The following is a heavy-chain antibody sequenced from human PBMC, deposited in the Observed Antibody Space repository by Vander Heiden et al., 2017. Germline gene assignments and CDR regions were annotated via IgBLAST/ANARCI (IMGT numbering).Heavy chain of an antibody. CDR3: AKTIFGVVIPGGFDP. CDR1: GFTFSSYA. J-gene: IGHJ5*02. CDR2: ISGSGGST. D-gene: IGHD3-3*01. Sequence: EVQLLESGGGLVQPGGSLRLPCAASGFTFSSYAMSWVRQAPGKGLEWVSAISGSGGSTYYADSVKGRFTISRDNSKNTLYLQMNSLRAEDTAVYYCAKTIFGVVIPGGFDPWGQGTLVTVSS. V-gene: IGHV3-23*01.